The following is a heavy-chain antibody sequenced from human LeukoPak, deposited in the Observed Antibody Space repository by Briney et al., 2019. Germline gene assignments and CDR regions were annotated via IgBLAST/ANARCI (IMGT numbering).Heavy chain of an antibody. CDR1: GFTLSNYE. V-gene: IGHV3-48*03. D-gene: IGHD1-26*01. CDR2: IPSSGSTI. CDR3: ARRLSIVGANFFDY. J-gene: IGHJ4*02. Sequence: PGGSLRLSCAVSGFTLSNYEMNWVRQAPGKGLEWVSYIPSSGSTIYYADSVKGRFTISRDNAKNSLYLQMNSLRAEDTAVYYCARRLSIVGANFFDYWGQGTLVTVSS.